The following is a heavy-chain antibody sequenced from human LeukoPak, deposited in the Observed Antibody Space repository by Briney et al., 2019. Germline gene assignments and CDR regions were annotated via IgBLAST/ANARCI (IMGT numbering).Heavy chain of an antibody. CDR2: ISSSGST. CDR3: ARGPYSYDSSGAFDI. CDR1: GGSISSSSYY. V-gene: IGHV4-39*07. J-gene: IGHJ3*02. D-gene: IGHD3-22*01. Sequence: SETLSLTCTVSGGSISSSSYYWGWIRQPPGTGLEWIGRISSSGSTNYNPSLKSRVTISVDTSKNQFSLKPSSVTAADTAVYFCARGPYSYDSSGAFDIWGQGTMVTVSS.